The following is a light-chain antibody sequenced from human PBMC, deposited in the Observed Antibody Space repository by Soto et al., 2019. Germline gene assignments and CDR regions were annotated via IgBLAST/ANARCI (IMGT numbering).Light chain of an antibody. V-gene: IGKV1-17*02. CDR1: QGIRKD. CDR2: AAS. CDR3: LQHNRYPWT. J-gene: IGKJ1*01. Sequence: DIQMTQSPSSLSASVGDRVTITCRASQGIRKDLGWYQQKPGKAPKGLIFAASSLQSGIPSRFSGSAFGTEFTLTISNLQPEDSATYYCLQHNRYPWTFGQGTKVEIK.